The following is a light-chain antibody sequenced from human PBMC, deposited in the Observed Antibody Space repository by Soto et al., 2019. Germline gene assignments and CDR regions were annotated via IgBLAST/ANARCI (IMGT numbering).Light chain of an antibody. J-gene: IGLJ2*01. CDR2: RNN. Sequence: QLVLTQPPSASGTPGQTVTTSCSGSSSNIGSAYIYWYQHLPGTAPKLLIYRNNQRPSGVPDRFSASKSGTSASLAISGLRSEDDADYYCAAWDDSLVVFGGGTKLTVL. CDR3: AAWDDSLVV. V-gene: IGLV1-47*01. CDR1: SSNIGSAY.